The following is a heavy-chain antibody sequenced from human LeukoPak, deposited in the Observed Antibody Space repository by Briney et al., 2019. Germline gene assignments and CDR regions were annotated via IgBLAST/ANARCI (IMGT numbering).Heavy chain of an antibody. CDR2: INHSGST. J-gene: IGHJ4*02. D-gene: IGHD1-26*01. CDR3: ARGEGSYLGIDY. CDR1: GGSFSGYY. Sequence: PSETLSLTCAVYGGSFSGYYWSWIRQPPGKGLEWIGEINHSGSTNYNPSLKSRVTISVDTSKNQFSLQLSSVTAADTAVYYCARGEGSYLGIDYWGQGTLVTVSS. V-gene: IGHV4-34*01.